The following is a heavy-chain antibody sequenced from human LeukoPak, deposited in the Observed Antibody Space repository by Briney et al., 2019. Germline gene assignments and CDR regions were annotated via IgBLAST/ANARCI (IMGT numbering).Heavy chain of an antibody. CDR3: ARVREIEMATPTNFDY. D-gene: IGHD5-24*01. Sequence: SETLSLTCTVSGGSISSGGYYWSWIRQHPGKGLEWFGYIYYSGSTYYNPSLKSRVTISVDTSKNQFSLKLSSVTAADTAVYYCARVREIEMATPTNFDYWGQGTLVTVSS. CDR1: GGSISSGGYY. CDR2: IYYSGST. J-gene: IGHJ4*02. V-gene: IGHV4-31*03.